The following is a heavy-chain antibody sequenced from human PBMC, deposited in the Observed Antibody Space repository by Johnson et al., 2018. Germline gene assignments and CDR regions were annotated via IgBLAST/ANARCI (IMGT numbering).Heavy chain of an antibody. V-gene: IGHV3-23*01. CDR3: AKNLKSGTYVRAEYFQH. D-gene: IGHD1-26*01. CDR1: GFTFSSYA. J-gene: IGHJ1*01. CDR2: ISRSNSST. Sequence: VQSGGSLSLSCAAXGFTFSSYAMNWVRQDPGKGLEWVSTISRSNSSTYYADSVKGRFTISRDNSKNILYLQMNSLRAEDTAIYYCAKNLKSGTYVRAEYFQHWGQGTLVTVSS.